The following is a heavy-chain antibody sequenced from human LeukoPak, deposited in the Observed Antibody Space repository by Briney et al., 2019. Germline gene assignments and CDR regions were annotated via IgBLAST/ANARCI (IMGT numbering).Heavy chain of an antibody. CDR2: ISSSSSYI. CDR3: ASISSRYCSGGSCYSDRNY. J-gene: IGHJ4*02. Sequence: GGSLRLSCAASGFTFSSYSMNWVRQAPGKGLEWVSSISSSSSYIYYANSVKGRFTISRDNAKNSLYLQVNSLRAEDTAVYYCASISSRYCSGGSCYSDRNYWGQGTLVTVSS. D-gene: IGHD2-15*01. V-gene: IGHV3-21*01. CDR1: GFTFSSYS.